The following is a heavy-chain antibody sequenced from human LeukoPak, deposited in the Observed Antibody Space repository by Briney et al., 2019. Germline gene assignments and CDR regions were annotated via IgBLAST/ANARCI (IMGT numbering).Heavy chain of an antibody. J-gene: IGHJ6*02. CDR1: GFTFSSYW. CDR2: INQNGNVN. D-gene: IGHD1-26*01. Sequence: PGGSLRLSCAASGFTFSSYWMNWARQAPGKGLEWVASINQNGNVNYYVDSVKGRFTISRDNAKNSLYLQMSNLRAGDTVVYFCARGGGLDVWGQGATVTVSS. CDR3: ARGGGLDV. V-gene: IGHV3-7*03.